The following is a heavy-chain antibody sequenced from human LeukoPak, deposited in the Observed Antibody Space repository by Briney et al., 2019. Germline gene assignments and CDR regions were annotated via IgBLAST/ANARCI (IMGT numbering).Heavy chain of an antibody. CDR2: IRGSGGST. V-gene: IGHV3-23*01. CDR1: GFTFSSYA. Sequence: PGGSLRLSCAASGFTFSSYAMSWVRQAPGKGLEWVSAIRGSGGSTYYADSVKGRFTISRDNSKNTLYLQMNSLRAEDTAVYYCAKSLPRYYYYGMDVWGQGTTVTVSS. CDR3: AKSLPRYYYYGMDV. J-gene: IGHJ6*02.